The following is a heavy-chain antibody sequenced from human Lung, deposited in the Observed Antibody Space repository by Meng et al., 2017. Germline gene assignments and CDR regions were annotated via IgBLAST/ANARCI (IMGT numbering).Heavy chain of an antibody. J-gene: IGHJ2*01. Sequence: QWQLVHPGVELKKPGASVKVSCKASGYTFTSYAMNWVRQAPGQGLEWMGWINTNTGNPTYAQGFTGRFVFSLDTSVSTAYLQISSLKAEDTAVYYCASGWFGELFGYFDLWGRGTLVTVSS. V-gene: IGHV7-4-1*02. CDR2: INTNTGNP. CDR1: GYTFTSYA. CDR3: ASGWFGELFGYFDL. D-gene: IGHD3-10*01.